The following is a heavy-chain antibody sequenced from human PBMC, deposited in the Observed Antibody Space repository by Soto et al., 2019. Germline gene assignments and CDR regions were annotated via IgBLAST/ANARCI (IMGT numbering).Heavy chain of an antibody. Sequence: VQLVESGGGLVQPGGSLRLSCAASGFTFSYYYMNWVRQAPGKGLEWVSYLSHTGTTIYYADSVKGRFTISRDNAKNSLYLQMNSLRDEDTAVYFCARDTSGPRGGFDIWGQGTMVTVFS. CDR1: GFTFSYYY. J-gene: IGHJ3*02. D-gene: IGHD6-19*01. V-gene: IGHV3-11*04. CDR2: LSHTGTTI. CDR3: ARDTSGPRGGFDI.